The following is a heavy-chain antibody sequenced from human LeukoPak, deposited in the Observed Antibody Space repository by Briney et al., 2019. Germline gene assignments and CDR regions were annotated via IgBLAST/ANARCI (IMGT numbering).Heavy chain of an antibody. CDR3: ASGGGSRSSTFDCASTSCPVDY. V-gene: IGHV3-30*04. CDR1: GFTFSSYA. D-gene: IGHD2-2*01. CDR2: ISYDGSNK. Sequence: GGSLRLSCAASGFTFSSYAMHWVRQAPGKGLEWVAVISYDGSNKYYADSVKGRFTISRDNAKNSLYLEMNSLRGDDTAVYFCASGGGSRSSTFDCASTSCPVDYWGQGTQVTVSS. J-gene: IGHJ4*02.